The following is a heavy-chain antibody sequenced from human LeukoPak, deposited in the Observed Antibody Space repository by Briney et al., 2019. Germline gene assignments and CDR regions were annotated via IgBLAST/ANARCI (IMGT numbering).Heavy chain of an antibody. J-gene: IGHJ4*02. CDR3: ATEPPGIVVVPAAMDY. V-gene: IGHV1-18*01. CDR2: ISAYNGNT. CDR1: GYTFTSYG. Sequence: GASVKVSCKASGYTFTSYGISWVRQAPGQGLEWMGWISAYNGNTNYAQKLQGRVTMTTDTSTSTAYMELRSLRSDDTAVYYCATEPPGIVVVPAAMDYWGQGTLVTVSS. D-gene: IGHD2-2*01.